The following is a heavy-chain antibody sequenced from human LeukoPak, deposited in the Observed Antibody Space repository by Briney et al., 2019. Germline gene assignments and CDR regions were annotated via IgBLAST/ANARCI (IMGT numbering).Heavy chain of an antibody. V-gene: IGHV3-13*01. CDR1: GFTFSSYD. D-gene: IGHD3-10*01. CDR3: ARGGDIWFGELSLATYDMDV. J-gene: IGHJ6*02. Sequence: GGSLRLSCAGSGFTFSSYDMHWVRQATGKGLEWVSAIGTAGDTYYPGSVRGRFTITRENAKNPLYLQMNSLRAGDTAVYYCARGGDIWFGELSLATYDMDVWGQGTTVTVSS. CDR2: IGTAGDT.